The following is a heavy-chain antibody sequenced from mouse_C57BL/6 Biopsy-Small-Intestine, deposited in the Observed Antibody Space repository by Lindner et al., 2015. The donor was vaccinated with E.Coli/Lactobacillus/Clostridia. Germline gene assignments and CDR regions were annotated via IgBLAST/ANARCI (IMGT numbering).Heavy chain of an antibody. Sequence: VQLQESGAELVRPGTSVKVSCKASGYAFTNNLIEWVKQRPGQGFEWIGVINPGSGGTNYNEKFKGKATLTADKSSRTAYMQLSSLTSEDSAVYFCASYGNFAYWGQGTLVTVSA. CDR1: GYAFTNNL. V-gene: IGHV1-54*01. J-gene: IGHJ3*01. CDR3: ASYGNFAY. D-gene: IGHD2-1*01. CDR2: INPGSGGT.